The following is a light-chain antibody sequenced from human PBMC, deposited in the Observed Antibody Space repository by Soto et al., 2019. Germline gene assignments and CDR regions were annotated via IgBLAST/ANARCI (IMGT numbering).Light chain of an antibody. Sequence: DIALTESPGPFSLSPGDRATLFCRARQSVSSSFLAWYQQQAGPGHRLSLYGACRWATGIRDRFSGSGCGSDFDLTLSSLEPEAFAVSVCLCQGSSTSITFGQG. J-gene: IGKJ5*01. CDR3: LCQGSSTSIT. CDR1: QSVSSSF. CDR2: GAC. V-gene: IGKV3-20*01.